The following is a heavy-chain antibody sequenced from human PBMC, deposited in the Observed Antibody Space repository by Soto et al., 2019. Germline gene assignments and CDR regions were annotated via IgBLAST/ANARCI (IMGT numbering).Heavy chain of an antibody. CDR3: ARQDDILTGVDY. CDR1: GVSISRYY. V-gene: IGHV4-59*08. CDR2: IYYSGST. Sequence: SETLSLTCTVSGVSISRYYWIWIRQPPGKGLEWIGYIYYSGSTNYNPSLKSRVSISIATSKNHFSLKLSSVSAADTAVYYCARQDDILTGVDYWGQGTLVPVS. J-gene: IGHJ4*02. D-gene: IGHD3-9*01.